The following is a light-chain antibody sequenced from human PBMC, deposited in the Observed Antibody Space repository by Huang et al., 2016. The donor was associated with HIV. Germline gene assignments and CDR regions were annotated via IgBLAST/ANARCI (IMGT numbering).Light chain of an antibody. V-gene: IGKV4-1*01. CDR1: QSLLYSSNNKNY. CDR3: QQYYSSLWT. Sequence: DIVMTQSPDSLTVSLGERATIHCRSSQSLLYSSNNKNYLHWYQQKPGQPPKLLIYWASARESGVPDRFSGSGSGTNFTLTINSLQAEDMAVYYCQQYYSSLWTFGQGTKVQIK. J-gene: IGKJ1*01. CDR2: WAS.